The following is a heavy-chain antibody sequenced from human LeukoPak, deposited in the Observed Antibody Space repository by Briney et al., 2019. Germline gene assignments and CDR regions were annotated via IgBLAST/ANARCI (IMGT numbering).Heavy chain of an antibody. CDR2: IIPILGIA. CDR1: GGTFSSYA. CDR3: ARDRDNWNSFDY. J-gene: IGHJ4*02. D-gene: IGHD1-1*01. Sequence: SVKLSCKASGGTFSSYAISWVRQAPGQGLEWMGGIIPILGIANYAQKFRGRVTITADKSTSTAYMELSSLRSEGTAVYYCARDRDNWNSFDYWGQGTLVTVSS. V-gene: IGHV1-69*10.